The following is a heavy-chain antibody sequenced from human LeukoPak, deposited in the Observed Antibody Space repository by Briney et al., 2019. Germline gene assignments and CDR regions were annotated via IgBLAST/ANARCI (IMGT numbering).Heavy chain of an antibody. CDR2: ISDTGGST. D-gene: IGHD6-13*01. CDR3: AKDSRIPAGGTEPSDY. Sequence: GGSLTLSCAASGFTFSYYGLHWVRQAPGKGLEWVSAISDTGGSTYYADSVKGRFTISRDNSKNTLYLQMNSLRAEDTAVYYCAKDSRIPAGGTEPSDYWGQGTLVTVSS. J-gene: IGHJ4*02. V-gene: IGHV3-23*01. CDR1: GFTFSYYG.